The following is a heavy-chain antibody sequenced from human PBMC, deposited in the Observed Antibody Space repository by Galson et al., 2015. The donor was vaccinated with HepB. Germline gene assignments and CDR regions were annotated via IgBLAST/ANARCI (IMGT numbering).Heavy chain of an antibody. CDR2: ISYDGSNK. V-gene: IGHV3-30*04. D-gene: IGHD3-9*01. Sequence: SLRLSCAASGFTFSSYAMHWVRQAPGKGLEWVAVISYDGSNKYYADSVKGRFTISRDNSKNTLYLQMNSLRAEDTAVYYCARDRNDILTGDIWGQGTMVTVSS. CDR1: GFTFSSYA. CDR3: ARDRNDILTGDI. J-gene: IGHJ3*02.